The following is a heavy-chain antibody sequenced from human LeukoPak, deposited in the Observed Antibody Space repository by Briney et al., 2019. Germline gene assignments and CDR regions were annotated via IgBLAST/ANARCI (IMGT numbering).Heavy chain of an antibody. D-gene: IGHD3-10*01. J-gene: IGHJ4*02. Sequence: KTSETLSLTCTVSGGSISSYYWSWIRQPPGKGLEWIGYIYYSGSTNYNPSLKSRVTISVDTSKNQFSLKLSSVTAADTAVYYCARQRNYYGSGSPLDYWGQGTLVTVSS. CDR3: ARQRNYYGSGSPLDY. V-gene: IGHV4-59*08. CDR1: GGSISSYY. CDR2: IYYSGST.